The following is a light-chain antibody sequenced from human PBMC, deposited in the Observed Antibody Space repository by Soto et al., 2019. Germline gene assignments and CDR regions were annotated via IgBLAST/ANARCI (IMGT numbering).Light chain of an antibody. J-gene: IGLJ1*01. Sequence: QSVLTQPASVSGSPGQSITISCTGTSSDVGGYDYVSWYQQHPGTAPRLIIFEVTNRPSGVSSRFSGSKSGTTASLTISGLQAEDEADYYCTSYASRSAQVFGTGTKVTVL. CDR3: TSYASRSAQV. V-gene: IGLV2-14*01. CDR1: SSDVGGYDY. CDR2: EVT.